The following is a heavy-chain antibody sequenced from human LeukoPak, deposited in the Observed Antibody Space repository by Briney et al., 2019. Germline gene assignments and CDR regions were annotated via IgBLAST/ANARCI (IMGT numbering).Heavy chain of an antibody. CDR1: GGSISSSNYY. CDR3: ARGGYGDHEWDYFDY. Sequence: SETLSLTCTVSGGSISSSNYYWTWIRQPAGKGLEWIGRIYTTGSPSYSPSLKSRVTISVDTSTNQFSLKLTSVSAADTAVYYCARGGYGDHEWDYFDYWGQGTLVTVSS. V-gene: IGHV4-61*02. CDR2: IYTTGSP. J-gene: IGHJ4*02. D-gene: IGHD4-17*01.